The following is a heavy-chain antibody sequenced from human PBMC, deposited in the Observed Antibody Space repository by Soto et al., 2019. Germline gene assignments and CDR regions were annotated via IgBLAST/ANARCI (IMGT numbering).Heavy chain of an antibody. V-gene: IGHV1-69*13. Sequence: ASVKVSCKASGGTFSSYAISWVRQAPGQGLEWMGGIIPIFGTANYAQKFQGRVTITADESTSTAYMELSSLRSEDTAVYYCARAGYCSGGSCYSGWFDPWGQGTLVTVSS. D-gene: IGHD2-15*01. J-gene: IGHJ5*02. CDR2: IIPIFGTA. CDR1: GGTFSSYA. CDR3: ARAGYCSGGSCYSGWFDP.